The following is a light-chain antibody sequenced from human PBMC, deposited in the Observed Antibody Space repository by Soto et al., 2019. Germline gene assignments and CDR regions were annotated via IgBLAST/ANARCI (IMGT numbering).Light chain of an antibody. V-gene: IGKV1-8*01. CDR3: QHYYSYPQT. J-gene: IGKJ1*01. CDR2: AAS. CDR1: QGISSY. Sequence: AIRMTQSPSSLSASTGDRVTITCRASQGISSYLAWYQQKPGKAPKLLIYAASTLQSGVPSRFSGSGSGTDFTLTISCLQSEDFATYYCQHYYSYPQTFGQGTKVPIK.